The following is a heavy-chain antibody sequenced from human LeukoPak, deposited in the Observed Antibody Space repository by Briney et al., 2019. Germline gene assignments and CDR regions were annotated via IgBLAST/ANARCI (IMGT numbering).Heavy chain of an antibody. D-gene: IGHD2-15*01. Sequence: GESLKISCKGSGYSFTSYWIGWVRQMPGKGLEWMGIIFPGDSDTRYSPSFQGQVTISADKSISTAYLQWNSLQASDTAMYYCARLAGVVVVAAARDAFDIWGQGTMVTVSS. V-gene: IGHV5-51*01. CDR1: GYSFTSYW. CDR2: IFPGDSDT. J-gene: IGHJ3*02. CDR3: ARLAGVVVVAAARDAFDI.